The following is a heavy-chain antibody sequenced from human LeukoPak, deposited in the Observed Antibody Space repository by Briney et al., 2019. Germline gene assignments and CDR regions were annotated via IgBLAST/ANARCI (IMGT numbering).Heavy chain of an antibody. D-gene: IGHD1-26*01. V-gene: IGHV3-74*01. J-gene: IGHJ4*02. CDR3: ARVTVGAFDY. Sequence: GGSLRLSCAASRFTFSSYWMHWARQAPGKGLAWVSRINSDGSSTTYADSVKGRFTISRDNAKNTVYLQMNNLRAEDTAVYYCARVTVGAFDYWGQGTLVTVSS. CDR1: RFTFSSYW. CDR2: INSDGSST.